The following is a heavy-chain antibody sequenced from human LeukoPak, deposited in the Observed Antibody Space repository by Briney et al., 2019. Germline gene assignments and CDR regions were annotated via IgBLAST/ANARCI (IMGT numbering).Heavy chain of an antibody. CDR1: GFTFSSYW. Sequence: GGSLRLSCAASGFTFSSYWMHWVRQAPGKGLVWVSRINSDGSSTRYAGSVKGRFTISRDNAKNTLYLQMNSLRAEDTAVYYCARAPDATRNTFDIWGQGTMVTVSS. D-gene: IGHD2-15*01. J-gene: IGHJ3*02. CDR3: ARAPDATRNTFDI. CDR2: INSDGSST. V-gene: IGHV3-74*01.